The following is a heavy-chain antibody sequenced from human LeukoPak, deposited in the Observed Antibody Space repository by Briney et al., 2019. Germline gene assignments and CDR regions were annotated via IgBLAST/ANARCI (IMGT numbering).Heavy chain of an antibody. Sequence: GGSLRLSCAASGFTFSSYAMTWVRQAPGKGLEWVSSISGSGDYTNYAGSVKGRFTISRDNPKNLLFLQINSLRVEDTAVYYCARETPRRGETRDGYRWGQGTVVTVSS. CDR3: ARETPRRGETRDGYR. CDR2: ISGSGDYT. V-gene: IGHV3-23*01. J-gene: IGHJ4*02. CDR1: GFTFSSYA. D-gene: IGHD5-24*01.